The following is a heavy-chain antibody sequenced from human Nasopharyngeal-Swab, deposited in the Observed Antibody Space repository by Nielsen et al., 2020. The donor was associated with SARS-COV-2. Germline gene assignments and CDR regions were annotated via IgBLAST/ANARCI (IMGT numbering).Heavy chain of an antibody. CDR1: GDSVSISSAA. CDR2: TYYRSKWYN. V-gene: IGHV6-1*01. Sequence: TLSLTCAISGDSVSISSAAWNWIRQSPSRGLEWLGRTYYRSKWYNDYAVSVKSRITINPDTSKNQFSLHLNSVTPEDTAVYYCARARGAYGDYYYYYYTDVWGKGTTVTVSS. J-gene: IGHJ6*03. D-gene: IGHD4-17*01. CDR3: ARARGAYGDYYYYYYTDV.